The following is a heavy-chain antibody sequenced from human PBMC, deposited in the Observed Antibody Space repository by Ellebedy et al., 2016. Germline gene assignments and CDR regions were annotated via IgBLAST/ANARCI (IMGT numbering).Heavy chain of an antibody. CDR1: GFTFSNAW. Sequence: GGSLRLXXAASGFTFSNAWMSWVRQAPGKGLEWVGRIKSKTDGGTTDYAAPVKGRFTISRDDSKNTLYLQMNSLKTEDTAVYYCTTDSSGIVGAGDYWGQGTLVTVSS. V-gene: IGHV3-15*01. J-gene: IGHJ4*02. D-gene: IGHD1-26*01. CDR3: TTDSSGIVGAGDY. CDR2: IKSKTDGGTT.